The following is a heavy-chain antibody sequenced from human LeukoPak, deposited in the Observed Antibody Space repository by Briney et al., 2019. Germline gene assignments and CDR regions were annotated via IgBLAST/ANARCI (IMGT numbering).Heavy chain of an antibody. CDR2: IYYSGST. CDR3: ARLVCGGGSCPAEFDY. V-gene: IGHV4-59*04. D-gene: IGHD2-15*01. J-gene: IGHJ4*02. Sequence: SETLSLTCAVYGGSFSGYYWSWIRQPPGKGLEWIGSIYYSGSTYYNPSLNSRVTMFIDMSKNHFSLKMSSVTATDTAVYYCARLVCGGGSCPAEFDYWGQGTLVTVSS. CDR1: GGSFSGYY.